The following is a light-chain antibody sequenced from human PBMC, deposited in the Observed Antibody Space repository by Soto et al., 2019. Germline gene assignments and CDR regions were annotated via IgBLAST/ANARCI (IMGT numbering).Light chain of an antibody. CDR3: QTWDTGIRV. CDR2: LNSDGSH. Sequence: QSVLTQSPSASASLVASVKLTCTLSSGHSNYVIAWHQQQPEKGPRYLMKLNSDGSHSKGDGIPDRFSGSRSGAERYLSISSLQSEDEADYYCQTWDTGIRVFGGGTKVTVL. CDR1: SGHSNYV. J-gene: IGLJ2*01. V-gene: IGLV4-69*01.